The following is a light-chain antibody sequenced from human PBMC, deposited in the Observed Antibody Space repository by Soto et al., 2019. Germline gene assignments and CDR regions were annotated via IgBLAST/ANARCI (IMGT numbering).Light chain of an antibody. CDR2: EAS. J-gene: IGLJ1*01. CDR3: SLYTSENTYV. Sequence: QSALTQPPSVSGSPGQSVTISCTGTSTDFVSYNRVSWYQQPPGTAPKLIIYEASNRPSGVPGRFSGSKSGNMASLTISGLQAADEADYYCSLYTSENTYVFGTGTKVTV. V-gene: IGLV2-18*01. CDR1: STDFVSYNR.